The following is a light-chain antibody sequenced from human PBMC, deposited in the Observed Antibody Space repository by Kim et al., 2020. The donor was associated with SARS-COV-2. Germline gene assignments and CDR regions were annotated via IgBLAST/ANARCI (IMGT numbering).Light chain of an antibody. CDR3: ASYTSVTTSLV. Sequence: QSALTQPASVSGSPGQSITISCTRMSSDVGTYDYVSWFQHHPGRVPKLIIFDVDKRPSGMSARFSGSKSGNTASLTISGLQAEDEATYYCASYTSVTTSLVFGGGTQLTVL. CDR2: DVD. CDR1: SSDVGTYDY. J-gene: IGLJ3*02. V-gene: IGLV2-14*03.